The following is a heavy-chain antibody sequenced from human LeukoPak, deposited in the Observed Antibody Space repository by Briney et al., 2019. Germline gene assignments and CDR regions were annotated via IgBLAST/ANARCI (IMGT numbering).Heavy chain of an antibody. Sequence: ASVKVSCKASGYTFTSYYMHWVRQAPGQGLEWMGIINPSGGSTSHAQKFQGRVTMTRDTSTSTVYMELSSLRSEDTAVYYCARDPGDILTWKLVPKYYFDYWGQGTLVTVSS. CDR3: ARDPGDILTWKLVPKYYFDY. V-gene: IGHV1-46*01. CDR2: INPSGGST. J-gene: IGHJ4*02. CDR1: GYTFTSYY. D-gene: IGHD3-9*01.